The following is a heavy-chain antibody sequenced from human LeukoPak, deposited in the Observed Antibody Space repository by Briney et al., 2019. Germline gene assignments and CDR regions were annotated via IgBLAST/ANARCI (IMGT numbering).Heavy chain of an antibody. CDR2: IIPIFGTA. CDR3: ARETTVITSAPYYYYYYMDV. D-gene: IGHD4-11*01. CDR1: GYTFTSYA. Sequence: SVKVSCKASGYTFTSYAISWVRQAPGQGLEWMGGIIPIFGTANYAQKFQGRVTITADESTSTAYMELSSLRSEDTAVYYCARETTVITSAPYYYYYYMDVWGKGTTVTVSS. J-gene: IGHJ6*03. V-gene: IGHV1-69*13.